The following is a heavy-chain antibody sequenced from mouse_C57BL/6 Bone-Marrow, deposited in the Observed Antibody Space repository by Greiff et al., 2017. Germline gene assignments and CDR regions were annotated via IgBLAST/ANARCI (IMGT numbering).Heavy chain of an antibody. V-gene: IGHV7-3*01. CDR3: ARFPPPGYREAMDY. D-gene: IGHD2-2*01. CDR1: GFTFTDYY. J-gene: IGHJ4*01. Sequence: EVKLVESGGGLVQPGGSLSLSCAASGFTFTDYYMSWVRQPPGKALEWLGFIRNKANGYTTEYSASVKGRFTISRDNSQSILYLQMNALRAEDSATDYCARFPPPGYREAMDYWGQGTSVTVSS. CDR2: IRNKANGYTT.